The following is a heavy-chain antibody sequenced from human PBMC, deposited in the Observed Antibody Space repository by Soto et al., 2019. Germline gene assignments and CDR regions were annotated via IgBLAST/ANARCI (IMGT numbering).Heavy chain of an antibody. CDR2: ISAYNGNT. Sequence: QVPLVQSGAEVKKPGASVKVSCKASGYTFTSYGISWVRQAPGQGLEWMGWISAYNGNTNYAQKLQGRVTMTTDTSTSTAYMELRSLRSDDTAVYYCARSPIQCSGGSCPPLYYYYYMDVWGKGTTVTVSS. CDR3: ARSPIQCSGGSCPPLYYYYYMDV. CDR1: GYTFTSYG. J-gene: IGHJ6*03. V-gene: IGHV1-18*01. D-gene: IGHD2-15*01.